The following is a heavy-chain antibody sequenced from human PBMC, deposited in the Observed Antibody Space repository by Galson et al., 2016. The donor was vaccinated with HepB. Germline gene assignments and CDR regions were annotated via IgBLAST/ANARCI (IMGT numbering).Heavy chain of an antibody. V-gene: IGHV3-33*01. D-gene: IGHD3-10*01. Sequence: SLRLSCAASGFTFSTYGIHWVRQAPGKGLEWVAVIWYDGSNKYYGDSVKGRFTISRDNSKNTVYLQMNSLRAEDTAVYYCARGFAGPGRIDYWGQGTLVTVSS. J-gene: IGHJ4*02. CDR1: GFTFSTYG. CDR2: IWYDGSNK. CDR3: ARGFAGPGRIDY.